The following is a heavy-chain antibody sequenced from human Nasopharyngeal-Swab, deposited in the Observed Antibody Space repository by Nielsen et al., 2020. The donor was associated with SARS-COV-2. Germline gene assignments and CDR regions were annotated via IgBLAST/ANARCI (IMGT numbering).Heavy chain of an antibody. D-gene: IGHD3-22*01. V-gene: IGHV1-8*01. J-gene: IGHJ6*03. CDR3: ARGRKGGGIVVVIPYYYYYMDV. CDR2: MNPNSGNT. Sequence: WVRQAPGQGLEWMGWMNPNSGNTGYAQKFQGRVTMTRNTSISTAYMELGSLRSEDTAVYYCARGRKGGGIVVVIPYYYYYMDVWGKGTTVTVSS.